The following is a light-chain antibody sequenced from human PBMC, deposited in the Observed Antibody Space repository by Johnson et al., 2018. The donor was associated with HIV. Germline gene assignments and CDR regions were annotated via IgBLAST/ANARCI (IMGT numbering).Light chain of an antibody. CDR1: SSNIGNNY. V-gene: IGLV1-51*01. Sequence: QSVLTQPPSVSAAPGQKVTISCSGSSSNIGNNYVSWYQQLPGTAPKLLIYDNNKRPSGIPDRFSGSKSGTSATLDITGLQTGDEADYYCGSWDSSLSAHYVFGTGTKITVV. J-gene: IGLJ1*01. CDR2: DNN. CDR3: GSWDSSLSAHYV.